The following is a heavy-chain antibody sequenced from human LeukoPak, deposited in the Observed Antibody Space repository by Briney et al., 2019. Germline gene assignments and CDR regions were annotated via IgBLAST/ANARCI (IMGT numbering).Heavy chain of an antibody. Sequence: SETLSLTCTVSGGFISSYYWSWIRQPPGKGLEWIGYIYYSGSTNYNPSLKSRVTISVDTSKNQFSLKLSSVTAADTAVYYCAKGGHYDYVWGSPDWFDPWGQGTLVTVSS. CDR3: AKGGHYDYVWGSPDWFDP. V-gene: IGHV4-59*01. D-gene: IGHD3-16*01. J-gene: IGHJ5*02. CDR2: IYYSGST. CDR1: GGFISSYY.